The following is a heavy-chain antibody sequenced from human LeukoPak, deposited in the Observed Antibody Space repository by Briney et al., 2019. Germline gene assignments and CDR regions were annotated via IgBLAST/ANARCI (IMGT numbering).Heavy chain of an antibody. CDR1: GFTFGDTW. Sequence: GGSLRLSCAASGFTFGDTWMNWVRQVPGQGLEWVANIKQDGSEKFYVASVKGRFTISRDNGKSSLYLQMNSLRAEDTALYYCATSYDMGWLIGYWGQGTLVTVSS. J-gene: IGHJ4*02. D-gene: IGHD3/OR15-3a*01. CDR2: IKQDGSEK. V-gene: IGHV3-7*03. CDR3: ATSYDMGWLIGY.